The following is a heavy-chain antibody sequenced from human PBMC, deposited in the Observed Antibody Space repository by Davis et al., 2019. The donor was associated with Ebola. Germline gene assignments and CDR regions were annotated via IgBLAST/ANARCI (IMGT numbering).Heavy chain of an antibody. Sequence: GESLKISCAASGFVFRNYVMSWVRQAPGKGLEWVSTLGTSADTNYADSVKGRFTISRDNSKNTLYLQMNGLRVEDTAIYYCAKDTSNIWFDIWGQGTNVTVSS. V-gene: IGHV3-23*01. D-gene: IGHD1-26*01. CDR1: GFVFRNYV. CDR3: AKDTSNIWFDI. CDR2: LGTSADT. J-gene: IGHJ3*02.